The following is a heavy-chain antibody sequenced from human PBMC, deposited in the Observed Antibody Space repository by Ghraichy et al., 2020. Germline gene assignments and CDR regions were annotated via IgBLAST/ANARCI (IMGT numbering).Heavy chain of an antibody. J-gene: IGHJ4*02. D-gene: IGHD5-18*01. CDR3: AKLDTAMVTGPDY. V-gene: IGHV4-34*01. Sequence: ESLNISCAVYGGSFSGYYWSWIRQPPGKGLEWIGEINHSGSTNYNPSLKSRVTISVDTSKNQFSLKLSSVTAADTAVYYCAKLDTAMVTGPDYWGQGTLVTVSS. CDR2: INHSGST. CDR1: GGSFSGYY.